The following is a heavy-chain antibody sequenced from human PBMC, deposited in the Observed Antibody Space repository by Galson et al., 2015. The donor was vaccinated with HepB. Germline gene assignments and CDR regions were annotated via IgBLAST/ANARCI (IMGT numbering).Heavy chain of an antibody. CDR2: ISYDGSNK. Sequence: SLRLSCAASGFTFSSYGMHWVRQAPGKGLEWVAVISYDGSNKYYADSVKGRFTISRDNSKNTLYLQMNSLRAEDTAVYYCAKDYYDSSGYYTYYYYYMDVWGKGTTVTVSS. V-gene: IGHV3-30*18. CDR3: AKDYYDSSGYYTYYYYYMDV. J-gene: IGHJ6*03. D-gene: IGHD3-22*01. CDR1: GFTFSSYG.